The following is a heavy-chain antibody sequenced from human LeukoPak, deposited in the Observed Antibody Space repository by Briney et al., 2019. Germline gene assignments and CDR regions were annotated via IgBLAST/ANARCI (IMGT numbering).Heavy chain of an antibody. CDR1: GFTFDDYA. Sequence: GGSLRLSCAASGFTFDDYAMHWVRQAPGDGLEWVSGITWNSGNIDYADSVKGRFTISRDNAKNSLFLQMNSLRPEDTALYYCVKGNLGSTTGGGDYWGQGTLVTVSS. V-gene: IGHV3-9*01. CDR2: ITWNSGNI. D-gene: IGHD1-26*01. CDR3: VKGNLGSTTGGGDY. J-gene: IGHJ4*02.